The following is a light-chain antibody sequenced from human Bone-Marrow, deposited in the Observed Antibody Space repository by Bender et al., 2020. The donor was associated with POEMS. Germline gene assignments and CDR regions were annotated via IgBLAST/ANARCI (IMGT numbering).Light chain of an antibody. J-gene: IGLJ2*01. CDR3: CSYAGSNTI. V-gene: IGLV2-23*01. CDR2: EGN. CDR1: SSDVGSYNL. Sequence: QSALTQPASVSGSPGQSITISCAGTSSDVGSYNLVSWYQQYPGKVPKLMIYEGNKRPSGISNRFAASKSGNTACLKISGLQAEDEADYYCCSYAGSNTIVGGGTKVTVL.